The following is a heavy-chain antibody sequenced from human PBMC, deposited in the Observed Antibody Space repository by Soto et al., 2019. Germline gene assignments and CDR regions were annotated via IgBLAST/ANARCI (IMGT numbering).Heavy chain of an antibody. D-gene: IGHD2-21*01. CDR3: ARHDWARFYGLDV. CDR2: IYYSGST. V-gene: IGHV4-39*01. J-gene: IGHJ6*02. Sequence: SETLSLTCSVSGGSIITSYYWAWIRQPPGKGLEWIGSIYYSGSTYYNPSLKSRVTIFVDTSQSQFSLILGSVTAADTAVYYCARHDWARFYGLDVWGHGTTVTVSS. CDR1: GGSIITSYY.